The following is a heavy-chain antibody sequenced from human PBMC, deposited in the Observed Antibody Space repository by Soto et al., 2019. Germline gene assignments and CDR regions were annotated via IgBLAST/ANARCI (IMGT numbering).Heavy chain of an antibody. CDR1: GGSFSGYY. V-gene: IGHV4-34*01. D-gene: IGHD2-21*02. Sequence: SETLSLTCAVYGGSFSGYYWSWIRQPPGKGLEWIGEINHSGITNYNPSLKSRVTISVDTSKNQFSLKLSSVTAADTAVYYCARGRGGNSFRYYYYGMDVWGQGTTVTVSS. CDR2: INHSGIT. J-gene: IGHJ6*02. CDR3: ARGRGGNSFRYYYYGMDV.